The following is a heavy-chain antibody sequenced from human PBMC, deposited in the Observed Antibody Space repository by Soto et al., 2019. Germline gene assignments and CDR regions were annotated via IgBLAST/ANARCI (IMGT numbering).Heavy chain of an antibody. Sequence: QVQLVQSGAEVKKPGSSVKVSCKASGGTFSSYAISWVRQAPGQGLEWMGGIIPIFGTANYAQKFQGRVTITADESTSTAYMELSSLRSEDTAVYCCARVSGGSYSLDYYYGMDVWGQGTTVTVSS. J-gene: IGHJ6*02. CDR2: IIPIFGTA. D-gene: IGHD1-26*01. V-gene: IGHV1-69*01. CDR1: GGTFSSYA. CDR3: ARVSGGSYSLDYYYGMDV.